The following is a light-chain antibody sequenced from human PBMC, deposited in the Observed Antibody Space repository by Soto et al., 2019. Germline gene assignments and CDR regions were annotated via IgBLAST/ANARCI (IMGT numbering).Light chain of an antibody. CDR2: GAS. CDR1: QSVSSN. V-gene: IGKV3-20*01. J-gene: IGKJ1*01. CDR3: QQYGSSGT. Sequence: EIVMSNSPATLSLSHGERATLSCRASQSVSSNLAWYQQKPGQAPRLLIYGASNRATGIPDRFSGSGSGTDFTLTISRLEPEDFAVYYCQQYGSSGTFGQGTKVDIK.